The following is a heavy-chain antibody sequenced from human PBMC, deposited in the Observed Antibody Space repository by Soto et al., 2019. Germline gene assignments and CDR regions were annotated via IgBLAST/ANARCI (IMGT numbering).Heavy chain of an antibody. D-gene: IGHD5-12*01. CDR1: GFTFSSYS. V-gene: IGHV3-48*02. CDR3: ARDNAFWSSGSGYVHGMDV. Sequence: GESLKISCAASGFTFSSYSMNWVRQAPGKGLEWVSYISSSSSTIYYADSVKGRFTISRDNAKNSLYLQMNSLRDEDTAVYYCARDNAFWSSGSGYVHGMDVWGQGTTVTVSS. J-gene: IGHJ6*02. CDR2: ISSSSSTI.